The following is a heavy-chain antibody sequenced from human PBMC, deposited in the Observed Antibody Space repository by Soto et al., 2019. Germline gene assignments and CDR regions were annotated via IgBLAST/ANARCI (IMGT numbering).Heavy chain of an antibody. D-gene: IGHD3-16*02. Sequence: XGSLRRSFAPSGVNCSYQAMNWIRRAPGKGLECVSAITASAIATYYADSVHGRFTISRDHSKNTLYLQLNSLKTDDTAVYYCATHHDVRLGELSSLTEWGQGSLVTDS. V-gene: IGHV3-23*01. J-gene: IGHJ4*02. CDR3: ATHHDVRLGELSSLTE. CDR1: GVNCSYQA. CDR2: ITASAIAT.